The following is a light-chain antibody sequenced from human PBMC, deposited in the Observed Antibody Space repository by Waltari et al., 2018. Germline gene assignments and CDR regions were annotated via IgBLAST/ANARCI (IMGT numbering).Light chain of an antibody. J-gene: IGLJ1*01. CDR1: NIGGKT. CDR3: QVWEGSSDHYV. CDR2: DDS. Sequence: SYVLTQPASVSVAPGKTARITCGGNNIGGKTGHWYQLRPGQAPVLVVHDDSDRPSGIPERFSGSNSGNTATLTISGVEVGDEGDYYCQVWEGSSDHYVFGTGTAVSV. V-gene: IGLV3-21*03.